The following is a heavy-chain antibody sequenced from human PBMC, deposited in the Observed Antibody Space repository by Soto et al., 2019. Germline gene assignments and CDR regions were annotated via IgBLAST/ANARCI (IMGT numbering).Heavy chain of an antibody. CDR2: IYYSGST. V-gene: IGHV4-59*01. Sequence: PSETLSLTCTVSGGSISSYYWSWIRQPPGKGLEWIGYIYYSGSTNYNPSLKSRVTISVDTSKNQFSLKLSSVTAADTAVYYCASRGYCSSTSCPPDYYYYYTDVWGKGTTVTVSS. J-gene: IGHJ6*03. D-gene: IGHD2-2*01. CDR1: GGSISSYY. CDR3: ASRGYCSSTSCPPDYYYYYTDV.